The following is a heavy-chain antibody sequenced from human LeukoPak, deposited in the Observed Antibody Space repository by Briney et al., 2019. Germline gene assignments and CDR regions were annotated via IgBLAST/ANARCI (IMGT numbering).Heavy chain of an antibody. CDR2: IYYSGST. CDR3: ARMTTVTMGGDY. J-gene: IGHJ4*02. Sequence: SETLSLTCTVSGGSISSSSYYWGWIRQPPGKGLEWIGSIYYSGSTYYNPSLKSRVTISVDTSKNQFSLKLSSVTAADTAVYYCARMTTVTMGGDYWAREPWSPSPQ. V-gene: IGHV4-39*07. CDR1: GGSISSSSYY. D-gene: IGHD4-17*01.